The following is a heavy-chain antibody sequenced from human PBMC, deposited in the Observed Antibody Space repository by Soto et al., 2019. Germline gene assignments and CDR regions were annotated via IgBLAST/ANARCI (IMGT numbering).Heavy chain of an antibody. CDR1: GGSISSSGHY. V-gene: IGHV4-31*03. CDR2: IYNSGTT. J-gene: IGHJ4*02. D-gene: IGHD2-8*01. CDR3: ARAYGLTLGPVN. Sequence: QVQLQESGPGLVKPSQTLSLTCTVSGGSISSSGHYWTWIRQHPGKGLEWMGFIYNSGTTHYNPSLKSRITIAVDTSKNQFALNLTAVTAADTAVYYGARAYGLTLGPVNWGQGTLVTVSS.